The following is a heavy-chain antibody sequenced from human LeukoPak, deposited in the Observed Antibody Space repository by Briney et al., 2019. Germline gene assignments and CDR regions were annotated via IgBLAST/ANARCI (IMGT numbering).Heavy chain of an antibody. Sequence: GGSLRLSCAASGFTFSDYNMRWIRQAPGKGLEWVSSISRSGSTKYYADSVKGRFTISRDNAKNSLYLQMNSLRAEDTAVYYCARRLPRGTPDYWGQGTLVTVSS. CDR1: GFTFSDYN. CDR2: ISRSGSTK. CDR3: ARRLPRGTPDY. D-gene: IGHD1-14*01. V-gene: IGHV3-11*04. J-gene: IGHJ4*02.